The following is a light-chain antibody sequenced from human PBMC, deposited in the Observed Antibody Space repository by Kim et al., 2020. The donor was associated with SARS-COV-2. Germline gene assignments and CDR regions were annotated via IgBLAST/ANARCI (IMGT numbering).Light chain of an antibody. Sequence: GPRVAITCTGSNSNNGRNGANWYQQAPRTAPKLLLRTDNQRPSGVPDRCSGSKSGTSASLAISGLQSEDEAEYFCGTWDDSLNGWVFGGGTQLTVL. V-gene: IGLV1-44*01. J-gene: IGLJ3*02. CDR1: NSNNGRNG. CDR2: TDN. CDR3: GTWDDSLNGWV.